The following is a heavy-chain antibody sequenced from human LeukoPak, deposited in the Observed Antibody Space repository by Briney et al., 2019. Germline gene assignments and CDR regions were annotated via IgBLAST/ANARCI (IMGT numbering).Heavy chain of an antibody. Sequence: PGGSLRLSCAASGFTFSSYGMHWVRQAPGKGLEWVAVIWYDGSNKYYADSVKGRFTISRDNAKNSLYLQMNSLRAEDTALYHCARGRIVGARGVFPRGAFDIWGQGTMVTVSS. CDR3: ARGRIVGARGVFPRGAFDI. CDR1: GFTFSSYG. J-gene: IGHJ3*02. CDR2: IWYDGSNK. D-gene: IGHD1-26*01. V-gene: IGHV3-33*01.